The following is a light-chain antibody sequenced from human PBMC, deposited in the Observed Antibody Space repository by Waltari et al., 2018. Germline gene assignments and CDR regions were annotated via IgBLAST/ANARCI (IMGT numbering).Light chain of an antibody. Sequence: QSVLTQPASVSASPGQSITISCTGTSSDIGGYHYVSWYQQHPGKVPNLMIYDVARWPSGVSNRFSGSKSGNTASLTISGLQAEDEADYYCASYTSTNTVIFGGGTKVTIL. CDR3: ASYTSTNTVI. CDR2: DVA. V-gene: IGLV2-14*03. J-gene: IGLJ2*01. CDR1: SSDIGGYHY.